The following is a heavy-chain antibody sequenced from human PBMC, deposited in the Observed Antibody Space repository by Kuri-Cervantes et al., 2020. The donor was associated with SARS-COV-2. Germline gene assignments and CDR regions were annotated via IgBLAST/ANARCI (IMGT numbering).Heavy chain of an antibody. J-gene: IGHJ4*02. V-gene: IGHV3-23*01. CDR3: ARVPHSSRGGGYFDY. CDR2: ISGSGGST. D-gene: IGHD6-13*01. Sequence: GESLKISCAASGFTFSSYAMSWVRQAPGKGLEWVSAISGSGGSTYYADSVKGRFTISRDNSKNTLYLQMNSLRSEDTAVYYCARVPHSSRGGGYFDYWGQGTLVTVSS. CDR1: GFTFSSYA.